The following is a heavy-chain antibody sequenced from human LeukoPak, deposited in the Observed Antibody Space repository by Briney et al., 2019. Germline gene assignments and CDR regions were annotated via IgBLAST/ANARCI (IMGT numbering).Heavy chain of an antibody. CDR3: ARERYDFWSGYYTHDAFDI. V-gene: IGHV3-30-3*01. J-gene: IGHJ3*02. CDR2: ISYDGSNK. Sequence: GGSLRLSCAASGFTFSSYAMHWVRQAPGKGLEWVAVISYDGSNKYYADSVKGRFTISRDNSKNTLYLQMNGLRAEDTAVYYCARERYDFWSGYYTHDAFDIWGQGTMVTVSS. CDR1: GFTFSSYA. D-gene: IGHD3-3*01.